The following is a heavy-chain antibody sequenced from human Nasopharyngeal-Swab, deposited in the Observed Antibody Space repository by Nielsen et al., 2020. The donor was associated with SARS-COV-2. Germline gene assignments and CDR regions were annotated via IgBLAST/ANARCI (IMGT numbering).Heavy chain of an antibody. CDR3: ARGRSSGWYHYYFDS. V-gene: IGHV4-34*01. D-gene: IGHD6-19*01. CDR2: ISHYGST. J-gene: IGHJ4*02. Sequence: SETLSLTCAVYGGSISGYYWSWIRQPPGKGLEWIGEISHYGSTNYNPSLNSRVTISVDTSKNQSSLKLSSVTAADTAVYYCARGRSSGWYHYYFDSWGQGTLVTVSS. CDR1: GGSISGYY.